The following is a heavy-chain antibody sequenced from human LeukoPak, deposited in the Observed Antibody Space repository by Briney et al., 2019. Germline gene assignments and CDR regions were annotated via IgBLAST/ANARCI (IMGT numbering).Heavy chain of an antibody. D-gene: IGHD3-22*01. V-gene: IGHV4-31*03. CDR1: GGSISSGGYY. Sequence: SSETLSLTCTVSGGSISSGGYYWSWIRQHPGKGLEWIGYIYYSGSTYYNPSLKSRVTISVDTSKNQFSLKLSSVTAADTAVYYCASVSGYYFGWFDPWGQGTLVTVSS. J-gene: IGHJ5*02. CDR3: ASVSGYYFGWFDP. CDR2: IYYSGST.